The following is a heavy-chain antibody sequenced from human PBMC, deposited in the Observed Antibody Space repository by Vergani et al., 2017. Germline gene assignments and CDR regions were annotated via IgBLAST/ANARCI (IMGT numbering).Heavy chain of an antibody. Sequence: QLQLQESGPGLVKPSETLSLTCTVSGGSISSSSYYWGWIRQPPGKGLEWIGSIYYSGSTYYNPSLKSRVTISVDTSKNQFSLKLSSVTAADTAVYYCARDVDSSGYTYYYYYYYMDVWGKGTTVTVSS. V-gene: IGHV4-39*07. CDR1: GGSISSSSYY. D-gene: IGHD3-22*01. J-gene: IGHJ6*03. CDR3: ARDVDSSGYTYYYYYYYMDV. CDR2: IYYSGST.